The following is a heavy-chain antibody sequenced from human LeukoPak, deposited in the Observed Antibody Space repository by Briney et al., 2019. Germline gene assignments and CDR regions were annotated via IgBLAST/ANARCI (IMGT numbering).Heavy chain of an antibody. J-gene: IGHJ4*02. CDR3: XRETXDDGYNRMGYFDY. V-gene: IGHV4-4*07. CDR2: IYTSGST. D-gene: IGHD5-24*01. CDR1: GGSISSYY. Sequence: SETLSLTCTVSGGSISSYYWSWIRQPAGRGLEWIGRIYTSGSTNYNPSLKSRVTISVDKSKNQFSLKLSSMTAADTAVFFCXRETXDDGYNRMGYFDYWGQGTLVTVSS.